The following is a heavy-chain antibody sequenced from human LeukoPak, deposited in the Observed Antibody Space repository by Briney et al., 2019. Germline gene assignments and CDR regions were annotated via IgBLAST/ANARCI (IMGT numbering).Heavy chain of an antibody. CDR3: ARHPRSYGGNVGAFDI. Sequence: SETLSLTCTVSGGSISSSSYYWGRIRQPPGKGLEWIGSIYYSGSTYYNPSLKSRVTISVDTSKNQFSLKLSSVTAADTAVYYCARHPRSYGGNVGAFDIWGQGTMVTVSS. J-gene: IGHJ3*02. CDR2: IYYSGST. CDR1: GGSISSSSYY. V-gene: IGHV4-39*01. D-gene: IGHD4-23*01.